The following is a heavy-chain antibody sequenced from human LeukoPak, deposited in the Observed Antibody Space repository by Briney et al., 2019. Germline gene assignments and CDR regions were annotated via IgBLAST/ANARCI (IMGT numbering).Heavy chain of an antibody. D-gene: IGHD6-19*01. V-gene: IGHV3-48*04. CDR3: ARDGYSSGWPFRTSHDDAFDI. CDR1: GFTFSSYA. CDR2: ISSSGSTI. J-gene: IGHJ3*02. Sequence: PGGSLRLSCAASGFTFSSYAMSWVRQAPGKGLEWVSYISSSGSTIYYADSVKGRFTISRDNAKNSLYLQMNSLRAEDTAVYYCARDGYSSGWPFRTSHDDAFDIWGQGTMVTVSS.